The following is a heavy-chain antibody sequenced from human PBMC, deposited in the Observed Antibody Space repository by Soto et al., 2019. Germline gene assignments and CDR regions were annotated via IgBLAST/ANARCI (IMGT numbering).Heavy chain of an antibody. CDR1: GFTFSNAW. V-gene: IGHV3-15*01. CDR2: IKSKTDGGTT. CDR3: TLRRYCSGGSCYPFYYYYGMDV. D-gene: IGHD2-15*01. Sequence: PGGSLRLSCAAPGFTFSNAWMSWVRQAPGKGLEWVGRIKSKTDGGTTDYAAPVKGRFTISRDDSKNTLYMQMNSLKNADTAEYYCTLRRYCSGGSCYPFYYYYGMDVWGQGTTVTVSS. J-gene: IGHJ6*02.